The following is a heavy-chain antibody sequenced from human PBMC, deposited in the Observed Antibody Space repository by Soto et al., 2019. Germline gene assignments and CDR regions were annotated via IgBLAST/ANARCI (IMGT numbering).Heavy chain of an antibody. J-gene: IGHJ6*02. V-gene: IGHV5-10-1*01. D-gene: IGHD2-2*01. CDR1: GYSFTSYW. CDR3: ARRGDVGYCSSTSCYLGGYYYYGMDV. Sequence: GESLKISCKVSGYSFTSYWISWVRQMPGKGLEWMGRIDPSDSYTNYSPSFQGHVTISADKSISTAYLQWSSLKASDTAMYYCARRGDVGYCSSTSCYLGGYYYYGMDVWGQGTTVTVSS. CDR2: IDPSDSYT.